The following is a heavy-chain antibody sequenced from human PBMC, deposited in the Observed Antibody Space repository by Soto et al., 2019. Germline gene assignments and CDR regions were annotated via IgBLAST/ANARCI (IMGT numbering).Heavy chain of an antibody. CDR3: SRIAAAGGAVGYYYGMDV. V-gene: IGHV5-51*01. Sequence: LGESLKISCKGSGYSFTSYWIGWVRQMPGKGLEWMGIIYPGDSDTRYSPSFQGQVTISADKSISTAYLQWSSLKASDTAMYYCSRIAAAGGAVGYYYGMDVWGQGTTVTVSS. J-gene: IGHJ6*02. CDR1: GYSFTSYW. D-gene: IGHD6-13*01. CDR2: IYPGDSDT.